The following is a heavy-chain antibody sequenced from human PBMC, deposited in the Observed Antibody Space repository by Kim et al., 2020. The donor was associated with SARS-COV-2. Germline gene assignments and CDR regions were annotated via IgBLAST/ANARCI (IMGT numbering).Heavy chain of an antibody. D-gene: IGHD6-25*01. Sequence: GGSLRLSCAASGFTFSSYGMHWVRQAPGKGLEWVAVISYDGSNKYYADSVKGRFTISRDNSKNTLYLQMNSLRAEDTAVYYCAKVGVSSGSYYGMDVWGQGTTVTVSS. CDR1: GFTFSSYG. CDR2: ISYDGSNK. CDR3: AKVGVSSGSYYGMDV. V-gene: IGHV3-30*18. J-gene: IGHJ6*02.